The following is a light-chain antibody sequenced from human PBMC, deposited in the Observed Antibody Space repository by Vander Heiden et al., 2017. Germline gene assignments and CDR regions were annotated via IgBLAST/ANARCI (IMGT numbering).Light chain of an antibody. V-gene: IGLV3-21*04. CDR2: YDS. Sequence: SYVRTQPHPGSVAPGKTARITCGGKNIGRKSVQWYQQKTGRPAVQAIYYDSDRPSGIPARLFSSNSGNTATLSISRVEAGYEADYYCQVWDISSDHPWVFGGGTKLTVL. CDR1: NIGRKS. CDR3: QVWDISSDHPWV. J-gene: IGLJ3*02.